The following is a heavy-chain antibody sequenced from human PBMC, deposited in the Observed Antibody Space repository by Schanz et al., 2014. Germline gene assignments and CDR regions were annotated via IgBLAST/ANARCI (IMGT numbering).Heavy chain of an antibody. J-gene: IGHJ4*02. V-gene: IGHV3-21*01. CDR1: GFTFSSYT. D-gene: IGHD3-16*01. Sequence: EVQLVESGGGLVKPGDSLRLSCAASGFTFSSYTMKWVRQAPGKGLEWVSSISSTSTYLYYADSVKGRFTISRDSARNDLYRQMRRLRAEDTAVYYCARGTPFRCDYWGQGTLVTVSS. CDR3: ARGTPFRCDY. CDR2: ISSTSTYL.